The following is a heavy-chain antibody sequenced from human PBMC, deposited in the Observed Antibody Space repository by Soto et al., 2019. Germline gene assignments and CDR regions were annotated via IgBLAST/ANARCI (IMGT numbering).Heavy chain of an antibody. CDR1: GYTFTGYY. Sequence: GASVKVSCKASGYTFTGYYMHWVRQAPGQGLEWMGWINPNSGGTNYAQKFQGWVTITRDTSISTAYMEQSRLRSDDTDVYYCARDSRIDCSSTSCLGSGYYYYMDVWGKGTTVTVSS. CDR3: ARDSRIDCSSTSCLGSGYYYYMDV. D-gene: IGHD2-2*01. J-gene: IGHJ6*03. V-gene: IGHV1-2*04. CDR2: INPNSGGT.